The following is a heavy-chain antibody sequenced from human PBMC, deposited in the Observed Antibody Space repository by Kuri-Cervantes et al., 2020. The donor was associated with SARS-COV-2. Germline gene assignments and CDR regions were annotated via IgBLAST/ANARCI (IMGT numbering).Heavy chain of an antibody. Sequence: GESLKISCTASGFTFSSYAMSWVRQAPGKGLEWVSAISGSGGSTYYADSVKGRFTISRDNSKNTLYLLMNSLRAEDTAVYYCAKDSGYQLHYVYYYYGMDVWGQGTTVTVSS. CDR2: ISGSGGST. CDR3: AKDSGYQLHYVYYYYGMDV. V-gene: IGHV3-23*01. J-gene: IGHJ6*02. CDR1: GFTFSSYA. D-gene: IGHD2-2*01.